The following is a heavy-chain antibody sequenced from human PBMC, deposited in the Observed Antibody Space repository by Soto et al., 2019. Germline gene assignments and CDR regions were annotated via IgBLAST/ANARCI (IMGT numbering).Heavy chain of an antibody. CDR1: GGTFSSSA. J-gene: IGHJ6*02. V-gene: IGHV1-69*12. CDR2: ITPLFRTP. Sequence: QVQLVQSGAEMKEPGSSVKVSCKTSGGTFSSSAISWLRQAPGQGLEWMGGITPLFRTPDYAQTYQGRVTIAAREPTSTTYMELSRLRSEDTAVYYCARDNDPLPLGGNYYYRLDVWGQGTTITVSS. D-gene: IGHD1-1*01. CDR3: ARDNDPLPLGGNYYYRLDV.